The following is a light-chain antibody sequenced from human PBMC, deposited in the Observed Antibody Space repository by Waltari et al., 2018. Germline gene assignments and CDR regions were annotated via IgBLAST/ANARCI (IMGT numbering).Light chain of an antibody. CDR1: PGISSW. V-gene: IGKV1D-12*01. CDR3: QQANSFPIT. CDR2: AAS. J-gene: IGKJ5*01. Sequence: DIQMTQSPSSVSASVGDRVTITCRASPGISSWLVWYQQKPGKAPKLLIYAASNLQSGVPSRFSGSGSGTEFTLTISSLQPEDFATYYCQQANSFPITFGQGTRLEIK.